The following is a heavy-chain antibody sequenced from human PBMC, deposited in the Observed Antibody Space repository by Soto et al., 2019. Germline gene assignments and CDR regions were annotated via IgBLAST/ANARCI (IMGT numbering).Heavy chain of an antibody. D-gene: IGHD3-3*01. CDR1: GGSISSSSYY. V-gene: IGHV4-39*01. J-gene: IGHJ6*02. Sequence: SETLSLTCTVSGGSISSSSYYWGWIRQPPGKGLEWIGSIYYSGSTYYNPSLKSRVTISVDTSKNQFSLKLSSVTAADTAVYYCARRVLEWVHYDFWSGYPASLFTRDYYGMDVWGQGTTVTVSS. CDR3: ARRVLEWVHYDFWSGYPASLFTRDYYGMDV. CDR2: IYYSGST.